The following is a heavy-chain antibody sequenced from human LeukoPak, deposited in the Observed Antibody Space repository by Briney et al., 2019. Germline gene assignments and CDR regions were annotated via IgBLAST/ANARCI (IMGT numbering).Heavy chain of an antibody. CDR3: ARVRDSSTIPFDY. V-gene: IGHV1-2*03. CDR1: GYTFTGYY. J-gene: IGHJ4*02. Sequence: LVASVKVSCKASGYTFTGYYMHWVRQAPGQGLEWMGWINPNSGGTNYAQKFQGRVTMTRDTSISTAYMELSRLRSDDTAVYYCARVRDSSTIPFDYWGQGTLATVSS. D-gene: IGHD2-2*01. CDR2: INPNSGGT.